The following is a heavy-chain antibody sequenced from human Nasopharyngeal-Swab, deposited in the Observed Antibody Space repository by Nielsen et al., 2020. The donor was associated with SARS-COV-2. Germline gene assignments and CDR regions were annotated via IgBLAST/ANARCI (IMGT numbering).Heavy chain of an antibody. Sequence: GGSLRLSCAASGFTFSGYWMSWVRQAPGKGLEWVAYIKEDGSGKYFVDSVKGRFTISRDNAKNSLYLQMNSLRAEDTAVYYCARDYTRFDYWGQGTLVTVSS. CDR1: GFTFSGYW. CDR3: ARDYTRFDY. V-gene: IGHV3-7*05. J-gene: IGHJ4*02. CDR2: IKEDGSGK. D-gene: IGHD3-16*01.